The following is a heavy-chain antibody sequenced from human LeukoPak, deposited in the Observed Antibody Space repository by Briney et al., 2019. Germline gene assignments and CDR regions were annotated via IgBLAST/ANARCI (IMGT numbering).Heavy chain of an antibody. CDR1: GLRFSDYY. CDR2: ISSGGDIM. Sequence: TGGSLRLSCAASGLRFSDYYVSWIRQAPGKGLQWVSYISSGGDIMHYANSVKGRFTISRDNSKNTLYLQMGSLRAEDMAVYYCARTSIAAHFDYWGQGTLVTVSS. V-gene: IGHV3-11*04. CDR3: ARTSIAAHFDY. D-gene: IGHD6-6*01. J-gene: IGHJ4*02.